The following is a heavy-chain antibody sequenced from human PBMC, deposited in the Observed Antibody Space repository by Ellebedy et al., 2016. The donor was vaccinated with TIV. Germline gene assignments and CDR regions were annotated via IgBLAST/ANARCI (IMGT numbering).Heavy chain of an antibody. D-gene: IGHD7-27*01. CDR2: ISNTGSRT. J-gene: IGHJ4*02. CDR1: GFTFSSYA. V-gene: IGHV3-23*01. CDR3: GRERWGLGDY. Sequence: GESLKISCAASGFTFSSYAMSWVRQAPGKGLEWVSTISNTGSRTYYADSVEGRFIISRDNAKNTLYLQMDSLRVEDTAVYYCGRERWGLGDYWGQGTLVTVSS.